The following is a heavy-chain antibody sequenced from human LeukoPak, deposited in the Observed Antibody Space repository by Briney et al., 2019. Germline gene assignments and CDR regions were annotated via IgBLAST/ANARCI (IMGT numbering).Heavy chain of an antibody. CDR1: GYTFTGYY. Sequence: ASVKVSCKASGYTFTGYYMHWVRQAPGQGLEWMGWINPNSGGTNYAQKFQGRVTMTRDTSISTAYMELSRLRSDDTAVYYCARSYDFWSGYMDVWGKGTTVTVSS. CDR2: INPNSGGT. J-gene: IGHJ6*03. CDR3: ARSYDFWSGYMDV. V-gene: IGHV1-2*02. D-gene: IGHD3-3*01.